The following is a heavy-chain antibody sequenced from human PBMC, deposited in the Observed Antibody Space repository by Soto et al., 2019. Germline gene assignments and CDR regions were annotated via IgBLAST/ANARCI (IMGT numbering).Heavy chain of an antibody. CDR2: IKQDGSEK. CDR3: ARCPFYNYSMDV. Sequence: PGGSLRLSCAVSGLTLSRYWMSWVRQAPGKGLEWVANIKQDGSEKYYVDSVKGRFTISRDNAKNSLYLQMNSLRAEDTAVYYCARCPFYNYSMDVGGKGTTVTVPS. V-gene: IGHV3-7*01. J-gene: IGHJ6*03. CDR1: GLTLSRYW.